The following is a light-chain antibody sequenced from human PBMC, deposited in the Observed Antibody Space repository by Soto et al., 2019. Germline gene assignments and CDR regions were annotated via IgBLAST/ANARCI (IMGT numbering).Light chain of an antibody. Sequence: QSALTQPRSVSGSPGQSVTISCTGTSSDVGGYNYVSWFQQHPGKSPKLIIYEVSHRPSGVSSRFSGSKSGNTASLTISGLQTEDEADYYCSSYTTVFTYVFGTGTKVTV. J-gene: IGLJ1*01. CDR3: SSYTTVFTYV. CDR2: EVS. CDR1: SSDVGGYNY. V-gene: IGLV2-14*01.